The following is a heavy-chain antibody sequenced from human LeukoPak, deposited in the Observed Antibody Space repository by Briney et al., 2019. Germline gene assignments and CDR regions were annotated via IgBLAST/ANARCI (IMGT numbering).Heavy chain of an antibody. V-gene: IGHV1-8*01. Sequence: ASVKVSCKASGYTFTSYDINWVRQATGQGLEWMGWMNPNSGNTGYAQKFQGRVTMTRNTSISTAYMEMSSLRSEDTAVYYCARAYMQTAMVDYWGQGTLVTVSS. J-gene: IGHJ4*02. D-gene: IGHD5-18*01. CDR1: GYTFTSYD. CDR3: ARAYMQTAMVDY. CDR2: MNPNSGNT.